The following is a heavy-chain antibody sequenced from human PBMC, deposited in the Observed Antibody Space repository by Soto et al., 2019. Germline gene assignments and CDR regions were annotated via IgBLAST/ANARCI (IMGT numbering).Heavy chain of an antibody. CDR3: ARIKRGVTSYNPMDA. CDR1: GYSFSDYF. V-gene: IGHV1-2*02. D-gene: IGHD1-20*01. Sequence: QVQLVQSGAEVKKSGASVKVSCKPSGYSFSDYFIQWVRQAPGQGLEWVAWINPKTAATNYAKKCAGSASLTSDTSSPTAYKELARVTPEETGVYDRARIKRGVTSYNPMDAGGQGTTFIVSS. J-gene: IGHJ6*02. CDR2: INPKTAAT.